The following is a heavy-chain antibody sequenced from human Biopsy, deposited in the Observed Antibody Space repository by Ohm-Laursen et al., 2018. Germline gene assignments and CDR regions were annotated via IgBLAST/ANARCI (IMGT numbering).Heavy chain of an antibody. V-gene: IGHV4-59*08. D-gene: IGHD2-15*01. CDR1: GGSISSFY. Sequence: SETLSLTCAVSGGSISSFYWTWIPQPPGKGPEWIGDISDSGSTNYKPSLKSRVIISVDTSKNQFPQNLSSVTAADTAVYYCARRGSGGRSFDHWGQGTLVTVSS. CDR3: ARRGSGGRSFDH. CDR2: ISDSGST. J-gene: IGHJ4*02.